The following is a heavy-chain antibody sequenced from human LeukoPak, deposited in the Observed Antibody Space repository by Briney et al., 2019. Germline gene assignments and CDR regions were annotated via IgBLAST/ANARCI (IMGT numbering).Heavy chain of an antibody. D-gene: IGHD4-23*01. J-gene: IGHJ1*01. V-gene: IGHV3-43*02. Sequence: GGSLRLSCAASGFTFSSYDMSWVRQAPGKGPEWVSGISESGSSTYYADSVKGRFTISRDKSKNSLYLQMNSLRTDDTALYYCVRDRERGGNGPIRHWGQGTLVTVSS. CDR2: ISESGSST. CDR1: GFTFSSYD. CDR3: VRDRERGGNGPIRH.